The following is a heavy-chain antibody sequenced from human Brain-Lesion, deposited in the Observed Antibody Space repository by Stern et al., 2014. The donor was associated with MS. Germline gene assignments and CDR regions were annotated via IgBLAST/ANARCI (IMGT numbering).Heavy chain of an antibody. J-gene: IGHJ5*02. V-gene: IGHV4-31*03. CDR2: IYYSGNT. CDR3: ARRATYNEWKQIWGFWFDP. D-gene: IGHD5-18*01. Sequence: QVQLVESGPGLVKPSQTLSLTCTVSGDSISGGGYYWSWIRQHPGKGLEWIGHIYYSGNTYYNPSLKSRVTMSVDTSNNQFSLRLRSVTAADTAVYYCARRATYNEWKQIWGFWFDPWGQGTLVTVSS. CDR1: GDSISGGGYY.